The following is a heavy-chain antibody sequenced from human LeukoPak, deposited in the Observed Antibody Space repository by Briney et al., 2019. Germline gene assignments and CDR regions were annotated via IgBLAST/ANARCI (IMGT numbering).Heavy chain of an antibody. CDR2: ISSSGSTI. Sequence: GGSLRLSCAASGFTFSSYEMNWVRQAPGKGLEWVSYISSSGSTIYYADSVKGRFTISRDNAKNSLHLQMNSLRAEDTAVYYCARVGPAVAHLWGQGTLVTVSS. J-gene: IGHJ4*02. V-gene: IGHV3-48*03. CDR3: ARVGPAVAHL. D-gene: IGHD6-19*01. CDR1: GFTFSSYE.